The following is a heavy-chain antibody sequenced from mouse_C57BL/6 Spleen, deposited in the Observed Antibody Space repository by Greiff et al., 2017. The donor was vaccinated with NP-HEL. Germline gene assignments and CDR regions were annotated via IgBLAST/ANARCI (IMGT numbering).Heavy chain of an antibody. V-gene: IGHV5-9*01. Sequence: EVKLQESGGGLVKPGGSLKLSCAASGFTFSSYTMSWVRQTPEKRLEWVATISGGGGNTYYPDSVKGRFTISRDNAKNTLYLQMSSLRSEDTALYYCARREYGNYEGAWFAYWGQGTLVTVSA. CDR1: GFTFSSYT. J-gene: IGHJ3*01. D-gene: IGHD2-10*02. CDR3: ARREYGNYEGAWFAY. CDR2: ISGGGGNT.